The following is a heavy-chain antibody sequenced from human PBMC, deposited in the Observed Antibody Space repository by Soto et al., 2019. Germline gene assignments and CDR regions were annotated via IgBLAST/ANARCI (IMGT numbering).Heavy chain of an antibody. Sequence: PSETLSLTCAVSGGSISSRGYSWSWIRQPPGKGLEWIGYIYPSGSTYYNPSLKSRITISVDRSKNQFSLKLGSVTAADTAVYYCARGLVDTAMVTDYLDYWGQGTLVTASS. CDR3: ARGLVDTAMVTDYLDY. D-gene: IGHD5-18*01. CDR2: IYPSGST. J-gene: IGHJ4*02. CDR1: GGSISSRGYS. V-gene: IGHV4-30-2*01.